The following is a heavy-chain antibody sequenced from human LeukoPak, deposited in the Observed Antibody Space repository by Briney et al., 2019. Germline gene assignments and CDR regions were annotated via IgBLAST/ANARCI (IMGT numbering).Heavy chain of an antibody. V-gene: IGHV3-21*01. D-gene: IGHD3-10*01. CDR2: ISSSSDYI. CDR1: GFTFSSYS. Sequence: GGSLRLSCAASGFTFSSYSMNWVRQAPGKGLEWVSSISSSSDYIYYADSVKGRFTISRDNAKNSLYLQMNSLRAEDTAVYYCARGWVSGSYYPRFDYWGQGTLVTVSS. CDR3: ARGWVSGSYYPRFDY. J-gene: IGHJ4*02.